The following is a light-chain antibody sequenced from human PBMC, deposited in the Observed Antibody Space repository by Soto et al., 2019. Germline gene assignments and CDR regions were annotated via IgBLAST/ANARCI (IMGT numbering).Light chain of an antibody. Sequence: DIELTQSPSFLSVSVGDRVTISCRASQGISSYLAWYQQKPGKAPKLLIYAASTLQSGVPSRFSGSGSGTDFTLTISSLQSEDFAIYYCHQSNNYPFTFGHGTKVDIK. CDR3: HQSNNYPFT. CDR2: AAS. CDR1: QGISSY. V-gene: IGKV1-9*01. J-gene: IGKJ3*01.